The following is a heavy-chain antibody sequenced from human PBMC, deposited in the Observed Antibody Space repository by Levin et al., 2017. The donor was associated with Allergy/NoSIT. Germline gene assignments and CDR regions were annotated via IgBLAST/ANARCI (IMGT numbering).Heavy chain of an antibody. CDR1: GGTFISYA. CDR3: ATSGIVGATVSYYYGMDV. Sequence: SVKVSCKASGGTFISYAISWVRQAPGQGLEWMGGIIPIFGTANYAQKFQGRVTITADESTSTAYMELSSLRSEDPAVYYCATSGIVGATVSYYYGMDVWGQGTTVTVSS. J-gene: IGHJ6*02. D-gene: IGHD1-26*01. V-gene: IGHV1-69*13. CDR2: IIPIFGTA.